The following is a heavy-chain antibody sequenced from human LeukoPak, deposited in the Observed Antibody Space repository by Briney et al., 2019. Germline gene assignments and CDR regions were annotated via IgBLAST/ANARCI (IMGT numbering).Heavy chain of an antibody. CDR3: TRVRHGDFFDY. V-gene: IGHV3-72*01. J-gene: IGHJ4*02. CDR2: VRNKPNGYTT. D-gene: IGHD4-17*01. Sequence: GGSLRLSCAASGFSISDHYMDWVRQAPGKGLEWVGRVRNKPNGYTTDYGTSVKGRFTISRDDSKNSLYLQMNSLTSEDTAVYYCTRVRHGDFFDYWGQGTLVSVSS. CDR1: GFSISDHY.